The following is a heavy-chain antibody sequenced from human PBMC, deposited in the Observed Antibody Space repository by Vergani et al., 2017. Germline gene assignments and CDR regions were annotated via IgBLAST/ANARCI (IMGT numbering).Heavy chain of an antibody. J-gene: IGHJ6*02. Sequence: QVQLQESGPGLVKPSETLTLTCDGSDSSIMTNPYWGWFRQSPGKGLEWIGCIHHSGDTHYNSSLKSRVSISIVSSSKFSLSLTSVTAADTAIYYCARHRGSVGFFPSSYFCGMDVWRHGTTVTVS. V-gene: IGHV4-38-2*01. CDR3: ARHRGSVGFFPSSYFCGMDV. D-gene: IGHD3-10*01. CDR1: DSSIMTNPY. CDR2: IHHSGDT.